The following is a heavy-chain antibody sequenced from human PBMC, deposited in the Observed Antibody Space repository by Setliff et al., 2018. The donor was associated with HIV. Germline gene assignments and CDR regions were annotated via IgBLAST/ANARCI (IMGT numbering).Heavy chain of an antibody. V-gene: IGHV1-3*04. CDR1: GYTFTSYA. J-gene: IGHJ6*02. CDR2: INTGKGNT. Sequence: ASVKVSCKASGYTFTSYAMHWVRQAPGQRLEWMGWINTGKGNTKYSQNFQGRVTITRDTPASTAYMELSSLRSEDTAVYYCARDNTYYYYGMDVWGQGTTVTVSS. CDR3: ARDNTYYYYGMDV.